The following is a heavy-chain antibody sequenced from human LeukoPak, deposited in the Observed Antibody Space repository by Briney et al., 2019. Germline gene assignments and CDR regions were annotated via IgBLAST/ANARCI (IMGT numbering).Heavy chain of an antibody. V-gene: IGHV4-34*01. CDR3: ASRLRYFDWLKNWFDP. J-gene: IGHJ5*02. CDR1: GGSFSGYY. Sequence: PSETLSLTCAVYGGSFSGYYWSWIRQPPGKGLEWIGEINHSGSTNYNPSLKSRVTISVDTSKNQFSLKLSSVTVADTAVYYCASRLRYFDWLKNWFDPWGQGTLVTVSS. CDR2: INHSGST. D-gene: IGHD3-9*01.